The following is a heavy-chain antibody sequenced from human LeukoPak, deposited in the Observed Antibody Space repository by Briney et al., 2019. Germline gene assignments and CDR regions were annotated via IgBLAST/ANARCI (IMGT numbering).Heavy chain of an antibody. V-gene: IGHV4-59*01. CDR1: GDSISGYY. CDR2: IFSSGST. J-gene: IGHJ4*02. CDR3: ARGVSGFSRIFDY. D-gene: IGHD2-15*01. Sequence: SETLSLTCTVSGDSISGYYWSWIRQPPGKELEWIGCIFSSGSTNYKPTLKSRVSISVDTSKKQFSLELSSVTAADTAVYYCARGVSGFSRIFDYWGQGTLVTVSS.